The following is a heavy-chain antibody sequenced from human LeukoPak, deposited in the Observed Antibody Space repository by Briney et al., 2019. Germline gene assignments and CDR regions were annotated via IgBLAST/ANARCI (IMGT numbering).Heavy chain of an antibody. CDR1: GFTFSSYG. CDR2: ISYDGSNK. V-gene: IGHV3-30*18. CDR3: AKDYGDLGFDY. Sequence: PGGSLRLSCAASGFTFSSYGMHWVRQAPGKGLEWVVVISYDGSNKYYADSVKGRFTISRDNSKNTLYLQMNSLRAEDTAVYYCAKDYGDLGFDYWGQGTLVTVSS. D-gene: IGHD4-17*01. J-gene: IGHJ4*02.